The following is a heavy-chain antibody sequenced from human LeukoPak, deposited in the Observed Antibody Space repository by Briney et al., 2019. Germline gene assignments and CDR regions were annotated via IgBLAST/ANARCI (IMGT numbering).Heavy chain of an antibody. D-gene: IGHD3-10*01. CDR3: ARGKTMVRGVIARPYYYYYMDV. Sequence: RPSETLSLTCAVYGGSFSGYYGSWIRQPPGKGLEWIGEINHSGSTNYNPSLKSRVTISVDTSKNQFSLKLSSVTAADTAVYYCARGKTMVRGVIARPYYYYYMDVWGKGTTVTVSS. CDR1: GGSFSGYY. CDR2: INHSGST. V-gene: IGHV4-34*01. J-gene: IGHJ6*03.